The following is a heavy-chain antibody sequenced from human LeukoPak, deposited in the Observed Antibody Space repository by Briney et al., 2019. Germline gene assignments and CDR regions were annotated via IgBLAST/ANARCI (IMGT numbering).Heavy chain of an antibody. V-gene: IGHV1-18*01. J-gene: IGHJ6*02. CDR3: ARGIAARPDYYYGMDV. CDR2: ISAYNGNT. D-gene: IGHD6-6*01. CDR1: GYTFTIYG. Sequence: VKVSCKASGYTFTIYGISWVRQAPGQGLEWMGWISAYNGNTNYAQKLQGRVTMTTDTSTSTAYMELRSLRSDDTAVYYCARGIAARPDYYYGMDVWGQGTTVTVSS.